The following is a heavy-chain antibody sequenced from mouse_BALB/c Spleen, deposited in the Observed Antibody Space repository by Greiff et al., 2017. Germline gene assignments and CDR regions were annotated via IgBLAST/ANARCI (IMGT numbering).Heavy chain of an antibody. Sequence: QVQLQQPGAELVRPGASVKLSCKASGYTFTSYWINWVKQRPGQGLEWIGNIYPSDSYTNYNQKFKDKATLTVDKSSSTAYMQLSSPTSEDSAVYYCTRFPYGYDAGYAMDDWGQGTSVTVSS. CDR2: IYPSDSYT. V-gene: IGHV1-69*02. D-gene: IGHD2-2*01. J-gene: IGHJ4*01. CDR3: TRFPYGYDAGYAMDD. CDR1: GYTFTSYW.